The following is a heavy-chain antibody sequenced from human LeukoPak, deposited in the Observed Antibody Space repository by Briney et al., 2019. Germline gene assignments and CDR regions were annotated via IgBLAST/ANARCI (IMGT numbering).Heavy chain of an antibody. D-gene: IGHD6-13*01. V-gene: IGHV4-39*01. CDR2: IYYSGST. J-gene: IGHJ5*02. CDR1: GGSISSSSYY. Sequence: SETLSLTCTVSGGSISSSSYYWGWIRQPPGKGLEWIGSIYYSGSTYYNPSLKSRVTISVDTSKNQFSLKLSSVTAADTAVYYCARRSIAAAAKPNNWFDPWGLGTLVTVSS. CDR3: ARRSIAAAAKPNNWFDP.